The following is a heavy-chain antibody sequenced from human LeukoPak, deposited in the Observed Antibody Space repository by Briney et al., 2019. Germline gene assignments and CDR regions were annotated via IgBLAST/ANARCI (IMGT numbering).Heavy chain of an antibody. CDR2: IIPIFGIA. J-gene: IGHJ4*02. Sequence: GASVKVSRKASGGTFSSYAISWVGQAPGQGLEWMGRIIPIFGIANYAQKFQGRVTITADKSTSTAYMELSSLRSEDTAVYYCARSPDYYDSSGYYLYYFDYWGQGTLVTVSS. CDR1: GGTFSSYA. CDR3: ARSPDYYDSSGYYLYYFDY. D-gene: IGHD3-22*01. V-gene: IGHV1-69*04.